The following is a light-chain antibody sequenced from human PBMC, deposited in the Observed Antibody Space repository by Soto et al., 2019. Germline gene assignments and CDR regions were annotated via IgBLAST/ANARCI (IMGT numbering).Light chain of an antibody. CDR3: QQYDNLLPIT. V-gene: IGKV1-33*01. CDR2: DAS. J-gene: IGKJ5*01. Sequence: IQLTQSPSSLSASVGDRVTITCQASQDIDKNLNWYQQKPGKAPKLLIYDASSLQTGVPSRFSGSGSATDFTFTISSLQPEDIATYYRQQYDNLLPITFGQGTRREIK. CDR1: QDIDKN.